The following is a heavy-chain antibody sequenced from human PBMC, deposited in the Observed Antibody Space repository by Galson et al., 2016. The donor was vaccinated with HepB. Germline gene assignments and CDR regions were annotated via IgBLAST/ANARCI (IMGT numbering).Heavy chain of an antibody. CDR1: GFHFRSSA. D-gene: IGHD3-3*02. CDR3: SRDRGAAWGQSFLDF. V-gene: IGHV3-30*04. CDR2: ISNDGNIK. J-gene: IGHJ4*01. Sequence: SLRLSCAASGFHFRSSAMHWVRQAPGKGLEWVALISNDGNIKSYISPAKGRFSISRENSRNTVQLQMNSQRAEDTGVYYCSRDRGAAWGQSFLDFWGHGTVVTVSS.